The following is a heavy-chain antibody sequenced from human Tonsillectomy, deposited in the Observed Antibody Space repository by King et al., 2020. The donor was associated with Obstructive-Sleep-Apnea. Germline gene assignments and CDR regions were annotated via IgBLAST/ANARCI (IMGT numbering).Heavy chain of an antibody. Sequence: QLQLQESGPGLVKPSETLSLTCTVSGGSISSSSYCWGWIRKPAGKGLEWIGSSYYTGSTYYNPSLKSRVTISVDPSKNQFSLKLSSVTAADTAVYYCARDPYSYFDYWGQGTLVTVSS. J-gene: IGHJ4*03. D-gene: IGHD5-18*01. CDR3: ARDPYSYFDY. CDR1: GGSISSSSYC. CDR2: SYYTGST. V-gene: IGHV4-39*07.